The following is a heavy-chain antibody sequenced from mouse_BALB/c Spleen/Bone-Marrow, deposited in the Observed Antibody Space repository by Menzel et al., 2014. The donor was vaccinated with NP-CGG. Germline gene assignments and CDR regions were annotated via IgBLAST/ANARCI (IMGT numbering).Heavy chain of an antibody. CDR2: ISDGGNYT. Sequence: DVQLVESGGGLVKPGGSLKLSCAASGFTFSDYCMYWVRQTPEKRLEWVATISDGGNYTYYPDSVKGRFTISRDNAKNNLYLQMSSLKSEDTAMYFCTRGGFAYWGQGTLVTVSA. V-gene: IGHV5-4*02. J-gene: IGHJ3*01. CDR1: GFTFSDYC. CDR3: TRGGFAY.